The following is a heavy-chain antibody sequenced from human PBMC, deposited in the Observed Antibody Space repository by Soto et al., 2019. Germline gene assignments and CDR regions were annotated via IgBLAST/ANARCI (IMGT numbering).Heavy chain of an antibody. J-gene: IGHJ4*02. CDR2: INAGNGNT. Sequence: ASVKVSCKASGYTFTSYAMHWVRQAPGQRLELMGWINAGNGNTKYSQKFQGRVTITRDTSASTAYMELSSLRSEDTAVYYCARSGLRSSSRLAAASYYFDYWGQGTLVTVSS. CDR1: GYTFTSYA. V-gene: IGHV1-3*01. CDR3: ARSGLRSSSRLAAASYYFDY. D-gene: IGHD6-13*01.